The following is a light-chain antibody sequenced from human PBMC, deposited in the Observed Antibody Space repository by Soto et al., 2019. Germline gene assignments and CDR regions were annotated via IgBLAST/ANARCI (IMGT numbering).Light chain of an antibody. CDR1: SSDVGGYNY. J-gene: IGLJ1*01. CDR2: DVS. Sequence: QAVLNQPASVSGSPGQSITIPCTGTSSDVGGYNYVSWYQQHPGKAPKLIIYDVSNRPSGVSNRFSGSKSGNTASLTISGLQAEDEADYYCSSYTSSSTYVFGTGTKVTVL. V-gene: IGLV2-14*03. CDR3: SSYTSSSTYV.